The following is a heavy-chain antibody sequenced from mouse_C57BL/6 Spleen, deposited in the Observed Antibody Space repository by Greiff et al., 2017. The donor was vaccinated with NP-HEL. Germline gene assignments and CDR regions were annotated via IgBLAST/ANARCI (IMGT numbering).Heavy chain of an antibody. Sequence: QVQLKESGAELVRPGTSVKVSCKASGYAFTNYLIEWVKQRPGQGLEWIGVINPGSGGTNYNEKFKGKATLTADKSSSTAYMQLSSLTSEDSAVYFCARQDDYEPFAYWGQGTLVTVSA. V-gene: IGHV1-54*01. CDR2: INPGSGGT. CDR1: GYAFTNYL. CDR3: ARQDDYEPFAY. J-gene: IGHJ3*01. D-gene: IGHD2-4*01.